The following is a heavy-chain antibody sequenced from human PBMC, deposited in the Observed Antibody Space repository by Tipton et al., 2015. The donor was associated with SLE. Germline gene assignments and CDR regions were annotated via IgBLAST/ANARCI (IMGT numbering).Heavy chain of an antibody. CDR2: INHSGST. V-gene: IGHV4-34*01. CDR1: GGSFSGYY. Sequence: TLSLTCAVYGGSFSGYYWSWIRQPPGTGLEWIGGINHSGSTNYNPSLKSRVTISVDTSKNHFSLKLSSVTAADTAVYYCARDSHMIVVAGYFQHWGQGTLVTVSS. CDR3: ARDSHMIVVAGYFQH. D-gene: IGHD3-22*01. J-gene: IGHJ1*01.